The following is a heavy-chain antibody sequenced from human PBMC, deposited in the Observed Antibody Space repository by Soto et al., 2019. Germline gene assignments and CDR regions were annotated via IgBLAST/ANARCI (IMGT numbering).Heavy chain of an antibody. D-gene: IGHD6-6*01. Sequence: ASVNVSCKASGYTFTSYCISWVRQAPGQGLEWMGWISAYNGNTNYAQKLQGRVTMTTDTSTSTAYMELRSLRSDDTAVYYCARAIAARDYYYYGMDVWGQGTTVTVSS. CDR3: ARAIAARDYYYYGMDV. CDR1: GYTFTSYC. J-gene: IGHJ6*02. V-gene: IGHV1-18*01. CDR2: ISAYNGNT.